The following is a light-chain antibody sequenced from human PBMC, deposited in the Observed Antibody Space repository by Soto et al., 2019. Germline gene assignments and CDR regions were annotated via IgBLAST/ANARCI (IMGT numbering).Light chain of an antibody. CDR2: DAS. Sequence: DIQMTQSPYTLSALVGDRVTITCRASQSISFWLAWYKQKPGKAPKLLIYDASSLESGVPSRFSGSGSGTEFTLTISSLQPDDFATYYCQQYNSYSWTVGQGPKVEIK. V-gene: IGKV1-5*01. J-gene: IGKJ1*01. CDR3: QQYNSYSWT. CDR1: QSISFW.